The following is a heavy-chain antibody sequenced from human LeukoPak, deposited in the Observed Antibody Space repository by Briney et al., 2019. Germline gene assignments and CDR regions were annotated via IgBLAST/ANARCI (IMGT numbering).Heavy chain of an antibody. CDR3: ARDRGYSSSWYDGGGAFDI. D-gene: IGHD6-13*01. CDR1: GGSISSYY. J-gene: IGHJ3*02. Sequence: SETLSLTCTVFGGSISSYYWSWIRQPPGKGLEWIGYIYYSGSTNYNPSLKSRVTISVDTSKNQFSLKLSSVTAADTAVYYCARDRGYSSSWYDGGGAFDIWGQGTMVTVSS. V-gene: IGHV4-59*01. CDR2: IYYSGST.